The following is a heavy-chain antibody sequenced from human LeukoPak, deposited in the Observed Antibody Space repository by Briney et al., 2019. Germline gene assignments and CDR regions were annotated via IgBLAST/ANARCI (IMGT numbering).Heavy chain of an antibody. D-gene: IGHD3-22*01. CDR1: GGSISSGSDY. V-gene: IGHV4-31*03. Sequence: SETLSLTCTVSGGSISSGSDYWSWIRQLPGKGLEWIGYIYNTGSTYYNPSLESRVTLSVDTSKNQFSLKLSSVTAADTAVYYCARVGSSGSGPFDPWGQGAQVTVSS. CDR3: ARVGSSGSGPFDP. J-gene: IGHJ5*02. CDR2: IYNTGST.